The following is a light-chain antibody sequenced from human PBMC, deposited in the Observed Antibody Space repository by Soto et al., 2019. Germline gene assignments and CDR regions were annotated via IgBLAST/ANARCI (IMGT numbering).Light chain of an antibody. Sequence: QPVLTQPPSVSGAPGQRVTISCTGSSSNIGAGYDVHWYQQLPGTAPKLLIYGNSNRPSGVPDRFSGSKSGTSASLAITGLQAEEEADYYCQSYDSSLSVLVFGGGTKVTVL. CDR3: QSYDSSLSVLV. CDR2: GNS. J-gene: IGLJ2*01. CDR1: SSNIGAGYD. V-gene: IGLV1-40*01.